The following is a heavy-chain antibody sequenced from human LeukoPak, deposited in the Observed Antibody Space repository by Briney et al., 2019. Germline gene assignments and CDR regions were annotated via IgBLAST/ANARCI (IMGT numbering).Heavy chain of an antibody. CDR3: AKGPAMVRGTFDP. CDR2: VKRSYDGLTT. Sequence: GGSLRLSCVASGFSFRDAWMNWVRQAPGKGLEWVGRVKRSYDGLTTDYAAPVKGRFSISRDDSQSTLYLQMNSLKTEETAVYYCAKGPAMVRGTFDPWGQGTLVTVSS. D-gene: IGHD3-10*01. V-gene: IGHV3-15*01. CDR1: GFSFRDAW. J-gene: IGHJ5*02.